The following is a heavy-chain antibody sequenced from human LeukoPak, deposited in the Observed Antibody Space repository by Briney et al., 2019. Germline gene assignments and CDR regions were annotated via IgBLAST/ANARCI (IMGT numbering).Heavy chain of an antibody. CDR1: GFTFGDYA. D-gene: IGHD5-18*01. CDR2: IRRKAYGGTA. J-gene: IGHJ4*01. V-gene: IGHV3-49*04. Sequence: GGSLRLSCTASGFTFGDYAVSWVRRAPGKGLEWVGFIRRKAYGGTAEYAASVKGRFTISRDDSNSIAYLQMTNLKTEDTAVYYCRGYSYSIGIDYWGQGTLVTVSS. CDR3: RGYSYSIGIDY.